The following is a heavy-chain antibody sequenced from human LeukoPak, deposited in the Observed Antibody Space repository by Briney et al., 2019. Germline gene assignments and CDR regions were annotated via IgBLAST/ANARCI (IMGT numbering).Heavy chain of an antibody. CDR3: ARGSYCGGDCYSYYFDY. V-gene: IGHV1-18*01. D-gene: IGHD2-21*02. Sequence: GASVTVSFKSSGCTFTNYGISWVRQAPGQGREGMGWISAYNGNTNYAQKLQGRVTMTTDTSTSTAYMELRSLRSDDTAVYYCARGSYCGGDCYSYYFDYWGQGTLVTVSS. CDR2: ISAYNGNT. J-gene: IGHJ4*02. CDR1: GCTFTNYG.